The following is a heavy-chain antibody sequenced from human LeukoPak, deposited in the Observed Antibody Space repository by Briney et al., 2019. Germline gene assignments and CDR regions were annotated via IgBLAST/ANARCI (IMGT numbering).Heavy chain of an antibody. D-gene: IGHD3-10*01. Sequence: GASVKVSCKASGGTFSSYAISWVRQAPGQGLEWMGIINPRGGSTSYAQKFQGRVTMTRDTSTSTVYMELSNLRSEDTAVYYCARVRRFGELLHGYDAFDIWGQGTMVTVSS. CDR1: GGTFSSYA. CDR3: ARVRRFGELLHGYDAFDI. CDR2: INPRGGST. V-gene: IGHV1-46*01. J-gene: IGHJ3*02.